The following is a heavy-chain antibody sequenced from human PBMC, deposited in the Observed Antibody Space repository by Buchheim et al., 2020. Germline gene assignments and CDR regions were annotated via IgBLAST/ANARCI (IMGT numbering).Heavy chain of an antibody. CDR2: ISYEETNK. CDR1: GFTFSNYA. J-gene: IGHJ6*01. Sequence: QGKLVESGGGVVQPGRSLRLSCAASGFTFSNYAMHWVRQGRRMWLEWVAFISYEETNKYYADSVKGRFTISRDNSKNTLYLQMNTLRPEDTAVYYCARDEYCSGPICRFGMDVWGQGTT. V-gene: IGHV3-30-3*01. CDR3: ARDEYCSGPICRFGMDV. D-gene: IGHD2-15*01.